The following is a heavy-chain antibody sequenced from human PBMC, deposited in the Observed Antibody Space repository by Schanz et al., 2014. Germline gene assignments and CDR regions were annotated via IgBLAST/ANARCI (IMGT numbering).Heavy chain of an antibody. CDR1: GFTFSGYG. V-gene: IGHV3-30*18. D-gene: IGHD5-12*01. Sequence: VQLLESGGGLAQPGRSLRLSCVTSGFTFSGYGMHWARQAPGNGLEWVAYISYDGRNNFQADSVRGRFTISRDISKNTLFLQMNSLRVEDTAVYYCAQDFSGYPAYWGQGTLVTVSS. J-gene: IGHJ4*02. CDR3: AQDFSGYPAY. CDR2: ISYDGRNN.